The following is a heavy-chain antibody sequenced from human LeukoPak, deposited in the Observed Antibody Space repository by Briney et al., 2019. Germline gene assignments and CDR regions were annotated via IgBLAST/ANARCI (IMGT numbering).Heavy chain of an antibody. J-gene: IGHJ4*02. D-gene: IGHD6-19*01. CDR3: ARDTAVASSGWEN. CDR2: FIPILGIA. CDR1: GGTFSSYA. V-gene: IGHV1-69*04. Sequence: ASVKVSCKASGGTFSSYAISWVRQAPGQGLEWMGRFIPILGIANYAQKFQGRVTITADKSTSTAYMELSSLRSEDTAVYYCARDTAVASSGWENWGQGTLVTVSS.